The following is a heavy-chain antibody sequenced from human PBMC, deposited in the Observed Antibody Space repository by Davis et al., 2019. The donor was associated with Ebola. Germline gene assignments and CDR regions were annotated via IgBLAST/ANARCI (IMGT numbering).Heavy chain of an antibody. CDR3: SIGGTTGGFDY. CDR2: FDPEDGEA. J-gene: IGHJ4*02. D-gene: IGHD1-14*01. Sequence: AASVKVSCKCKVSGYTLAELSMHWLRPAPGTGLEWMGYFDPEDGEAIYAQNFQGRVTMTEDTSTNTAYMELSGLRSEDTAVYYCSIGGTTGGFDYWGQGTLVTVSS. V-gene: IGHV1-24*01. CDR1: GYTLAELS.